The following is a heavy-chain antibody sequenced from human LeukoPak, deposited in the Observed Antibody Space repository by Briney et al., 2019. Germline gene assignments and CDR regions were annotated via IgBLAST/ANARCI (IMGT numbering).Heavy chain of an antibody. Sequence: ASVKVSCKASGYTFTGYYMHWVRQAPGQGLEWMGWINPNSGGTNYAQRFQGRVTMTRDTSISTAYMELSRLRSDDTAVYYCVRGYCSGGSCYYYFDYWGQGTLVTVSS. CDR1: GYTFTGYY. CDR3: VRGYCSGGSCYYYFDY. J-gene: IGHJ4*02. CDR2: INPNSGGT. D-gene: IGHD2-15*01. V-gene: IGHV1-2*02.